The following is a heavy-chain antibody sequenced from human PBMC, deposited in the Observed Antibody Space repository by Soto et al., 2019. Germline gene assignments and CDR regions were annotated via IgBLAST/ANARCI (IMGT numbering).Heavy chain of an antibody. CDR1: GGSISSYY. CDR2: IYYSGST. V-gene: IGHV4-59*01. Sequence: SETLSLTCTVSGGSISSYYWSWIRQPPGKGLEWIGYIYYSGSTNYNPSLKSRVTISVDTSKNQFSLKLSSVTAADTAVYYCARLYSYGQYYFDYWGQGTLVTVSS. CDR3: ARLYSYGQYYFDY. D-gene: IGHD5-18*01. J-gene: IGHJ4*02.